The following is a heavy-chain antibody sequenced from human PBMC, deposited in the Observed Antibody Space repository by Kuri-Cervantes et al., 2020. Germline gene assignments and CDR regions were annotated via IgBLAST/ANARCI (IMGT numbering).Heavy chain of an antibody. V-gene: IGHV3-21*01. J-gene: IGHJ6*02. CDR2: ITSSNDK. CDR3: VRDRPFLWIDTYYYYYGMDV. CDR1: GFTFSSYS. D-gene: IGHD2-2*03. Sequence: GESLKISCAASGFTFSSYSMNWVRQAPGKGLEWVSSITSSNDKYYADSMKGRFTISRDNAKNSLYLQMNSLRADDTAVYYCVRDRPFLWIDTYYYYYGMDVWGQGTTVTVSS.